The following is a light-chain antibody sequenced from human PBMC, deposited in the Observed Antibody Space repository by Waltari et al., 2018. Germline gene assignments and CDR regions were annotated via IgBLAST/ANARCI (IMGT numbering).Light chain of an antibody. Sequence: EIVLTQSPVTLPVSPGERVTLSCRASQSIDFQLAWYQQRPGQAPRLVISDASYRATAIPARFSGSGSGTDFTLTISSLEPEDIATYYCQQRSRWPLTFGGGTKVEF. CDR2: DAS. CDR3: QQRSRWPLT. CDR1: QSIDFQ. V-gene: IGKV3-11*01. J-gene: IGKJ4*01.